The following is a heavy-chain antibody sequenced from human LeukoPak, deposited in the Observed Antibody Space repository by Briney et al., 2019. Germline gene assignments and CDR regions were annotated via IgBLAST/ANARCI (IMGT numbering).Heavy chain of an antibody. CDR2: TYFRSRLYN. V-gene: IGHV6-1*01. J-gene: IGHJ3*02. CDR3: ARDISTDFDAFDI. D-gene: IGHD2/OR15-2a*01. Sequence: SQTLSLTCAISGDSVSSNIATWNWIRQSPSRGLEWLGRTYFRSRLYNDYAVSVQSRITINPHTSKNQFSLQLNSVTPEDTAVYYCARDISTDFDAFDIWGQGTMVTVSS. CDR1: GDSVSSNIAT.